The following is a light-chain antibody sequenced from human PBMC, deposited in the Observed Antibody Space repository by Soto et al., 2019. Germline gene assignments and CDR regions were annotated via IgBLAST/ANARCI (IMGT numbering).Light chain of an antibody. CDR2: GNS. CDR3: QSYDSRLSAFYV. J-gene: IGLJ1*01. V-gene: IGLV1-40*01. Sequence: QSVLTQPPSVSGAPGQRATISCTESSSNIGAGYDVHWYQQLPGTAPKLLIYGNSNRPSGVPDRFSGSKSGTSASLAITGLQAEDEADYYCQSYDSRLSAFYVFGTGNKVTVL. CDR1: SSNIGAGYD.